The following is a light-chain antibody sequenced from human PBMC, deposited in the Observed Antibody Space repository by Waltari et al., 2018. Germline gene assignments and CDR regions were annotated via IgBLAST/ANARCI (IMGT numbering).Light chain of an antibody. Sequence: GERATLACRASQSVGRSLAWYQQKPGQAPRLLIYDTSRRATGIPDRFSGSGSGTDFSLTISRLEPEDFAVYYCQHYLRLPATFGQGTKVEI. CDR1: QSVGRS. J-gene: IGKJ1*01. V-gene: IGKV3-20*01. CDR2: DTS. CDR3: QHYLRLPAT.